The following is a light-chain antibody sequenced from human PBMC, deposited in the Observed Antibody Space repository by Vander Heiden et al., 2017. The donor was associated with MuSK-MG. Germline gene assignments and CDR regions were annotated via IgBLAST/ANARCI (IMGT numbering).Light chain of an antibody. V-gene: IGKV3-20*01. Sequence: EIVLTQSPGTLSLSPGQRATLSCRASQIISDRYLAWYQQRPGQTPRLLIYGASTRATGIPDRFSGSGSGADFTLTISSLEPEDSAVYYCHQYAFSPGAFGQATKLELK. J-gene: IGKJ2*01. CDR3: HQYAFSPGA. CDR2: GAS. CDR1: QIISDRY.